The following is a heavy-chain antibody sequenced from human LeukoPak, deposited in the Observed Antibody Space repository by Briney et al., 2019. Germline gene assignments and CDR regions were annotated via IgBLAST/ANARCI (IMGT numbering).Heavy chain of an antibody. Sequence: GGSLRLSCAASGFTFSSYAMIWVRQAPGKGLEWVSAISGSGGSTYNADSVKGRFTMSRDNSKNTLYLQMNSLRAEDTAVYFCAKNRYQLPIGFDYWGQGTLVTVSS. CDR2: ISGSGGST. J-gene: IGHJ4*02. V-gene: IGHV3-23*01. CDR3: AKNRYQLPIGFDY. CDR1: GFTFSSYA. D-gene: IGHD2-2*01.